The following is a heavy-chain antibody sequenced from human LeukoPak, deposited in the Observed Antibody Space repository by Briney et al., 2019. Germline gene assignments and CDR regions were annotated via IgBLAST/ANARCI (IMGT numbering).Heavy chain of an antibody. CDR2: ISGSGGST. Sequence: GGSLRLSCAASGFTFSSYAMSWVRQAPGKGLEWVSGISGSGGSTYYADSVKGRFTISRDNSKNTLYLQMNSLRAEDTAVYYCASFPGIAVDHDAFDIWGQGTMVTDSS. D-gene: IGHD6-19*01. J-gene: IGHJ3*02. CDR3: ASFPGIAVDHDAFDI. V-gene: IGHV3-23*01. CDR1: GFTFSSYA.